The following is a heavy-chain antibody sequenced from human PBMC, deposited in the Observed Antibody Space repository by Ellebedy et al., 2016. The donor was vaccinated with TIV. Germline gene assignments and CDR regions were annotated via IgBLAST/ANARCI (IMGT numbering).Heavy chain of an antibody. D-gene: IGHD5-18*01. CDR2: ISWDSGRS. Sequence: PGGSLRLSCAASGFTFDDYSMHRVRQAPGKGLEWVSFISWDSGRSYYADSVKGRFTISRDNSKSSLYLQMSSLKIEDTAIYFCAKDRPEENSNWSFFDYWGQGTLVIVSS. J-gene: IGHJ4*02. CDR3: AKDRPEENSNWSFFDY. V-gene: IGHV3-43*01. CDR1: GFTFDDYS.